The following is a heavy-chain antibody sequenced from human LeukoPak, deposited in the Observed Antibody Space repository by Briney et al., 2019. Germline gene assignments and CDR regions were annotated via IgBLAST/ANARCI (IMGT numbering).Heavy chain of an antibody. CDR1: GGSISSGDYY. CDR3: ARYYTGIAAAELAPWFDP. Sequence: SQTLSLTCTVSGGSISSGDYYWGWIRQPPGKGLEWIGSIYYSGSTYYNPSLKSRVTISVDTSKNQFSLKLSSVTAADTAVYYCARYYTGIAAAELAPWFDPWGQGTLVTVSS. D-gene: IGHD6-13*01. CDR2: IYYSGST. J-gene: IGHJ5*02. V-gene: IGHV4-39*01.